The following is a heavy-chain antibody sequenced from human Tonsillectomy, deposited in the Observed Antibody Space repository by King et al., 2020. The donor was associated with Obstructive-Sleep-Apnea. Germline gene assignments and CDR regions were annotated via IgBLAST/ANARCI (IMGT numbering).Heavy chain of an antibody. V-gene: IGHV4-38-2*02. CDR3: AGDGRRAAAGTGWFDP. D-gene: IGHD6-13*01. Sequence: VQLQESGPGLVKPSETLSLTCTVSGYSISSGYYWGWIRQPPGKGLEWIGSIYHSGSTYYNPSLKSRVTISVDTSKNQFSLKLSSVTAADTAVYYCAGDGRRAAAGTGWFDPWGQGTLVTVSS. J-gene: IGHJ5*02. CDR2: IYHSGST. CDR1: GYSISSGYY.